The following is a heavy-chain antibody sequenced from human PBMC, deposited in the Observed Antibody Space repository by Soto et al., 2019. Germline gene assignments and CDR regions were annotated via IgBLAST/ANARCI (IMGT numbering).Heavy chain of an antibody. CDR1: GGSIRSGGHY. CDR2: IYYSGST. Sequence: SETLSLTCTVSGGSIRSGGHYWSWIRQHPGRGLEWIGYIYYSGSTYYNPSLKSRVTISVDTSKNQFSLKLSSVTAADTAVYYCARVERWLQSFDYWGQGTLVTVSS. J-gene: IGHJ4*02. V-gene: IGHV4-31*03. CDR3: ARVERWLQSFDY. D-gene: IGHD5-12*01.